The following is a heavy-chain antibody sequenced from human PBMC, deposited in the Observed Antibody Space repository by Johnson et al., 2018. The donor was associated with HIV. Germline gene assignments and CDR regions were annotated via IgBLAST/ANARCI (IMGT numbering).Heavy chain of an antibody. V-gene: IGHV3-30*02. J-gene: IGHJ3*02. CDR2: IRFDGSNV. CDR1: GFTFKSYG. CDR3: AKETRDSSGAFDI. D-gene: IGHD3-22*01. Sequence: HVQLVESGGGVVQPGGSLRLSCAASGFTFKSYGMHWVRQAPGKGLEWVALIRFDGSNVHYGDSVKGRFTISRDNSKNTLFLEMNSLRVDDTAVYYCAKETRDSSGAFDIWGQGTMVTVSS.